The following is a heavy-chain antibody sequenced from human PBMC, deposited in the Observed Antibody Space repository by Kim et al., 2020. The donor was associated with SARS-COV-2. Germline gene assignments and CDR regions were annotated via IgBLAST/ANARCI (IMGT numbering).Heavy chain of an antibody. CDR3: ARDSRSSMRYYYYYDMDD. CDR1: GFTFSSYW. CDR2: IKQDDSEK. D-gene: IGHD6-19*01. Sequence: GGSLRLSCSASGFTFSSYWMSWVRQAPGKGLEWVANIKQDDSEKYYVDSVKGRFTISRDNAKNSLYLQMNSLRAEDTAVYYCARDSRSSMRYYYYYDMDDWGQGTTVTVSS. V-gene: IGHV3-7*03. J-gene: IGHJ6*02.